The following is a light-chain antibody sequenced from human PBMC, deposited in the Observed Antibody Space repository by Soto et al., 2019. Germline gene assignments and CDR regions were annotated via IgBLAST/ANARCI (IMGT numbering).Light chain of an antibody. V-gene: IGLV2-14*01. CDR2: EVR. Sequence: QSVLTQPASVSGSLGQSITISCTGTGSDVGEYNYVSWYQQHPGKAPKLMIYEVRNRPSGVSNRFSGSKSGNTASLTIAGLQAEDEADYYCGSYAGSNNFVFGSGTKLTVL. J-gene: IGLJ1*01. CDR1: GSDVGEYNY. CDR3: GSYAGSNNFV.